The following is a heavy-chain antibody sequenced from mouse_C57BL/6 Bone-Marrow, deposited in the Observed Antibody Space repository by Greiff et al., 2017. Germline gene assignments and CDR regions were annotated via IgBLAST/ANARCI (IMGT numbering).Heavy chain of an antibody. Sequence: EVQRVESGAGLVKPGGSLKLSCAASGFTFSSYAMSWVRQTPEKRLEWVAYISSGGDYIYYADTVKGRFTISRDNARNTLYLQMSSLKSEDTAMYYCTRDYYGSSGYFDVWGTGTTVTVSS. D-gene: IGHD1-1*01. V-gene: IGHV5-9-1*02. CDR1: GFTFSSYA. CDR2: ISSGGDYI. J-gene: IGHJ1*03. CDR3: TRDYYGSSGYFDV.